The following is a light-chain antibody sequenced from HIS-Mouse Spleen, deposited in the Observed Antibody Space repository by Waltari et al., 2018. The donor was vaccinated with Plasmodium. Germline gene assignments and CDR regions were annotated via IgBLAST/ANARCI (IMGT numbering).Light chain of an antibody. CDR3: QQSYSTWT. V-gene: IGKV1-39*01. Sequence: DIQMTQSPSSLSASVGDRVTITCRASQSISSYLNWYQQKPGKAPNLLIYAASSLQSGFPSRFSGSRAGTDFTLTISSLQPEDFATYYCQQSYSTWTFGQGTKVEIK. CDR2: AAS. CDR1: QSISSY. J-gene: IGKJ1*01.